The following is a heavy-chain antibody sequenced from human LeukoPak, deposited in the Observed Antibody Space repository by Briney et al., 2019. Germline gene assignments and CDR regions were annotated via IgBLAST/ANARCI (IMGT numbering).Heavy chain of an antibody. CDR1: GFTFSSYW. Sequence: GGSLRLSCAASGFTFSSYWMSWVRQAPGKGLEWVANIKQDGSEKYYVDSAKGRFAISRDNAKNSLYLQMNSLRAEDTAVYYCARVRYYYGSGSPVGYWGQGTLVTVSS. V-gene: IGHV3-7*01. D-gene: IGHD3-10*01. CDR2: IKQDGSEK. CDR3: ARVRYYYGSGSPVGY. J-gene: IGHJ4*02.